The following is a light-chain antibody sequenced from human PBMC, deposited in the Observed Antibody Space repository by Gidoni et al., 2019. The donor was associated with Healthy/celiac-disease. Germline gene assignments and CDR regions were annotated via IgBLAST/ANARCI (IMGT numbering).Light chain of an antibody. CDR1: QSISSY. V-gene: IGKV1-39*01. CDR2: AAS. J-gene: IGKJ2*01. CDR3: QQSYSTPNT. Sequence: DIQMTQSPSSLSASVGDRVTITCRASQSISSYLNWYQQKPGQAPKLLIYAASSLQSGVPSRFSGSGSGKDFTLTISSLQPEDFATYYCQQSYSTPNTFGQGTKLEIK.